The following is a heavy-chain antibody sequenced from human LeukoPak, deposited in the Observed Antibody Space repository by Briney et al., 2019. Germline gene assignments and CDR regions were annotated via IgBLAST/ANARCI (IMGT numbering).Heavy chain of an antibody. J-gene: IGHJ4*02. CDR1: GYTFTSYY. D-gene: IGHD5-18*01. CDR2: INPSGGST. CDR3: ARDAEPHTATESPNFDY. Sequence: ASVKVSCKASGYTFTSYYMHWVRQAPGQGLKWMGIINPSGGSTSYAQKFQGRVTMTRDTSTSTVYMELSSLRSEDTAVYYCARDAEPHTATESPNFDYWGQGTLVTVSS. V-gene: IGHV1-46*01.